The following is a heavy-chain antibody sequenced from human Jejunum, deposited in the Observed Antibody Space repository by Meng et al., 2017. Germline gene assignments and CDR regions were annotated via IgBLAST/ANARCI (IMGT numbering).Heavy chain of an antibody. V-gene: IGHV4-4*03. J-gene: IGHJ4*02. Sequence: QVQWQESGPGLLKPPGTLSLTCGVSGGSISSSDWWSWVRQPPGKGLEWIGEIHHSGSTNYNPSLKSRVTISVDKSKNQFSLKLSSVTAADTAVYYCAREWSGSFRHFDYWGQGTLVTVSS. CDR2: IHHSGST. D-gene: IGHD3-16*02. CDR1: GGSISSSDW. CDR3: AREWSGSFRHFDY.